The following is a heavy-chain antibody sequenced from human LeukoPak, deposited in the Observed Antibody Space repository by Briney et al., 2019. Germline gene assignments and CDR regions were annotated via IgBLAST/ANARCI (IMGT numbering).Heavy chain of an antibody. CDR3: ARDYGFYSGLYFFDY. CDR1: GYTFTGHY. J-gene: IGHJ4*02. D-gene: IGHD1-26*01. CDR2: INPNSGGT. V-gene: IGHV1-2*02. Sequence: GASVKLSCKASGYTFTGHYILWVRQAPGQGLEWMGWINPNSGGTKYAQKFQGRVTMTRDTSISTAYMELSKLRSDDTAVYSCARDYGFYSGLYFFDYWGQGTLVTVSS.